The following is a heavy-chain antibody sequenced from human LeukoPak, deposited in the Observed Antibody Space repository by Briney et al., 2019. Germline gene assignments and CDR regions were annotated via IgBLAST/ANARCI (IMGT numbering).Heavy chain of an antibody. CDR3: ARAGYCSSTSCYFDY. CDR2: IYYSGST. V-gene: IGHV4-31*03. CDR1: GGSISRGGYY. Sequence: SQTLSLTCTVSGGSISRGGYYWSWTRHHPGKGLECIGHIYYSGSTYYNPSLKSRVTITVDTSKNQFSLKLSSVTAADTAVYYCARAGYCSSTSCYFDYWGQGTLVTVSS. D-gene: IGHD2-2*01. J-gene: IGHJ4*02.